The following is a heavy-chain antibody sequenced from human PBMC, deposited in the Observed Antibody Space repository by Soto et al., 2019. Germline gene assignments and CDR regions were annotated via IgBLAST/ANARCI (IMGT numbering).Heavy chain of an antibody. J-gene: IGHJ4*02. CDR3: ARIRGQRPHERVCDY. D-gene: IGHD3-10*01. V-gene: IGHV4-61*01. CDR2: IYYSGST. Sequence: SETLSLTCTVSGGSVSSGSYYWSWIRQPPGKGLEWIGYIYYSGSTNYNPSLKSRVTISVDTSKNQFSLKLSSVTAADTAVYYCARIRGQRPHERVCDYWGQGTLVTVSS. CDR1: GGSVSSGSYY.